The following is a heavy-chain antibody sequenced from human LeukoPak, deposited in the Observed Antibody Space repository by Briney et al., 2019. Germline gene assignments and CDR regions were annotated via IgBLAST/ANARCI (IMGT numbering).Heavy chain of an antibody. V-gene: IGHV4-39*01. CDR2: IYYSGST. D-gene: IGHD3-16*01. J-gene: IGHJ4*02. CDR1: GGSISSSSYY. CDR3: GRRIGGTFDY. Sequence: PSETLSLTCTVSGGSISSSSYYWGWIRQPPGKGLEWIGSIYYSGSTYYNPSLKSRVTISVDTSKNQFSLKLSSVTAADTAVYYCGRRIGGTFDYWAREPWSLSPQ.